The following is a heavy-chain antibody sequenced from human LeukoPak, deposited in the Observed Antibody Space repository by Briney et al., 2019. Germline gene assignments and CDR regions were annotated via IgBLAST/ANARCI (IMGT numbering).Heavy chain of an antibody. J-gene: IGHJ4*02. CDR1: GGSISSYY. Sequence: SETLSLTCTVSGGSISSYYWSWIRQPPGKGLEWIGYIYYSGSTNYNPSLKSRVTMSVDTSKNQFSLKLSSVTAADTAVYYCARDRYYYDSSGYDPYFDYWGQGTLVTVSS. CDR3: ARDRYYYDSSGYDPYFDY. CDR2: IYYSGST. D-gene: IGHD3-22*01. V-gene: IGHV4-59*12.